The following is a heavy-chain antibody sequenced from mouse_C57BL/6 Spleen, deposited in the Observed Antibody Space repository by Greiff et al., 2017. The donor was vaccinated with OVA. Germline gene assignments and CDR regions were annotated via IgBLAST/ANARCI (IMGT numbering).Heavy chain of an antibody. CDR2: IRLKSDNYAT. Sequence: DVMLVESGGGLVQPGGSMKLSCVASGFTFSNYWMNWVRQSPEKGLEWVAQIRLKSDNYATHYAESVKGRFTISRDDSKSSVYLQMNNLRAEDTGIYYCTAVYYDYDDAPYYAMDYWGQGTSVTVSS. CDR1: GFTFSNYW. CDR3: TAVYYDYDDAPYYAMDY. J-gene: IGHJ4*01. D-gene: IGHD2-4*01. V-gene: IGHV6-3*01.